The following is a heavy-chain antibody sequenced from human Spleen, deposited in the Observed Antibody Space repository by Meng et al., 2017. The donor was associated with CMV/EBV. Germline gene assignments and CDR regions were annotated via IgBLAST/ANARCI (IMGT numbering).Heavy chain of an antibody. V-gene: IGHV3-7*01. CDR3: ASRDTYSSPDY. D-gene: IGHD6-19*01. J-gene: IGHJ4*02. CDR1: GFTFSSDW. CDR2: IKQDGSEK. Sequence: GESLKISCAASGFTFSSDWMSWVRQAPGKGLEWVANIKQDGSEKYYVDSVKGRFTISRDNAKNSLYLQMNSLRAEDTAVYYCASRDTYSSPDYWGQGTLVTVSS.